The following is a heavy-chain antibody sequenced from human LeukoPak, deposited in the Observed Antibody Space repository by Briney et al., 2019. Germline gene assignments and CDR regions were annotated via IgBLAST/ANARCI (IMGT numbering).Heavy chain of an antibody. CDR2: IKTDGSVI. Sequence: GGSLRLSCVASGFTFSNYWMHWVRQAPGKGLMWVAHIKTDGSVIDYADSVKGRFTISRDNAKNTVYLQMHSLRAEDTAIYYCARDAIRSFNYWGQGILVSVSS. V-gene: IGHV3-74*01. CDR3: ARDAIRSFNY. CDR1: GFTFSNYW. J-gene: IGHJ4*02.